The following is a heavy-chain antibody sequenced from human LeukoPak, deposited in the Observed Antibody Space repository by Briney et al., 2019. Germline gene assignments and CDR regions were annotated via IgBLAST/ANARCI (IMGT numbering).Heavy chain of an antibody. CDR1: GFTFTSHW. CDR3: ARDLTWNTADY. Sequence: PGGSLRLSCVASGFTFTSHWMHWFRQAPGKGLVWVSRINIDGTTPGYADSVRGRFTISRDNAKSTLYLQMNGLRAEDTAVYYCARDLTWNTADYWGQGTLVTVSS. CDR2: INIDGTTP. V-gene: IGHV3-74*01. D-gene: IGHD1/OR15-1a*01. J-gene: IGHJ4*02.